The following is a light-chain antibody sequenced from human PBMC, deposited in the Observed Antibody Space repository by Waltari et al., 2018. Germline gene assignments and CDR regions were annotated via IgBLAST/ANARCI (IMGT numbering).Light chain of an antibody. CDR3: QSYDSSLSGWV. CDR2: GNS. CDR1: SSNIGAGFH. Sequence: QSVLTQPPSVSGAPGQRVPISCTGSSSNIGAGFHVHWYQQVPGTAPKLFISGNSDRPSGVPDRVSASKSGTSASLAITGLQAEDEADYYCQSYDSSLSGWVFGGGTKLTVL. V-gene: IGLV1-40*01. J-gene: IGLJ3*02.